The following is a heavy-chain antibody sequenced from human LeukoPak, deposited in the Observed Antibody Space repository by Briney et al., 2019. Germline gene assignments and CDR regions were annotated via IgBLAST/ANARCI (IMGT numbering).Heavy chain of an antibody. CDR2: ISGSGGST. D-gene: IGHD3-22*01. Sequence: PGRSLRLSCAASGFTFSSYAMHWVRQAPGKGLEWVSAISGSGGSTYYADSVKGRFTISRDNSKNTLYLQMNSLRAEDTAVYYCAKGPLTMISRGYFDYWGQGTLVTVSS. CDR1: GFTFSSYA. J-gene: IGHJ4*02. CDR3: AKGPLTMISRGYFDY. V-gene: IGHV3-23*01.